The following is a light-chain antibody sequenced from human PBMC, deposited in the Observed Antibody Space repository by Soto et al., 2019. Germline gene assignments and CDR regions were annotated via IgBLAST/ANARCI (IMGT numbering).Light chain of an antibody. CDR3: QQFNNYPLT. Sequence: AIQLTQSPSSLSASVGDRVTITCRASQGISSALAWYQQKPGKAPELLIYDASSLESGVPSRFSGSGSGTDFTLTISSLQPEDFATYYCQQFNNYPLTFGGGTKVDI. CDR2: DAS. V-gene: IGKV1D-13*01. CDR1: QGISSA. J-gene: IGKJ4*01.